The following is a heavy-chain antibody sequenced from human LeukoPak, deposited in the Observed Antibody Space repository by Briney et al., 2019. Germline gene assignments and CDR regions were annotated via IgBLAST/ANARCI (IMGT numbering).Heavy chain of an antibody. V-gene: IGHV3-74*01. J-gene: IGHJ6*02. Sequence: PGGSLRLSCAASGFTFTSYWMHWVRQAPGKGLVWVSRVNSDGSSTTYADSVKGRFTISRDNAKNTLYLQMNSLRAEDTAVYYCARERCYGMDVWGQGTTVTVSS. CDR3: ARERCYGMDV. CDR2: VNSDGSST. CDR1: GFTFTSYW.